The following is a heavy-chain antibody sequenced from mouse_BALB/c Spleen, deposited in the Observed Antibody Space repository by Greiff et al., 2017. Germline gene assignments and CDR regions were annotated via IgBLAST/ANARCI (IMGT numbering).Heavy chain of an antibody. V-gene: IGHV5-6-3*01. CDR1: GFTFSSYG. J-gene: IGHJ2*01. Sequence: EVQLVESGGGLVQPGGSLKLSCAASGFTFSSYGMSWVRQTPDKRLELVATINSNGGSTYYPDSVKGRFTISRDNAKNTLYLQMSSLKSEDTAMYYCARWGYGYANYWGQGTTLTVSS. D-gene: IGHD2-2*01. CDR3: ARWGYGYANY. CDR2: INSNGGST.